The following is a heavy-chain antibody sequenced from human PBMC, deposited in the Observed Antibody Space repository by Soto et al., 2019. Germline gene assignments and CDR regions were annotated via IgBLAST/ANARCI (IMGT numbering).Heavy chain of an antibody. CDR2: IYYSGST. CDR3: ARSGYSYGPNPLLY. Sequence: QVQLQESGPGLVKPSQTLSLTCTVSGGSISSGGYYWSWIRQHPGKVLEWIGYIYYSGSTYYNPSLECRVTISVDTSKNQFSLKLSSVTAADTAVYYCARSGYSYGPNPLLYWGQGTLVTVSS. J-gene: IGHJ4*02. D-gene: IGHD5-18*01. V-gene: IGHV4-31*03. CDR1: GGSISSGGYY.